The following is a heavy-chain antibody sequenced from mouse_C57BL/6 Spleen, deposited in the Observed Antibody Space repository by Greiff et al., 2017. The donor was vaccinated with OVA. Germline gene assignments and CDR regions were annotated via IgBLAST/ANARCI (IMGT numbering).Heavy chain of an antibody. D-gene: IGHD1-1*01. CDR1: GYTFTSYW. CDR2: IDPSDSYT. V-gene: IGHV1-69*01. J-gene: IGHJ2*01. CDR3: AQLRGPFDY. Sequence: QVQLQQPGAELVLPGASVKLSCKASGYTFTSYWMHWVKQRPGQGLEWIGEIDPSDSYTNYNQKFKGKSTLTVDKSSSTAYMQLSSLTSEDSAVYYCAQLRGPFDYWGQGTTLTVSS.